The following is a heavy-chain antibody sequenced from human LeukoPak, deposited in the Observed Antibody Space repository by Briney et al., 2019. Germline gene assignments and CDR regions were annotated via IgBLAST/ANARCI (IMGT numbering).Heavy chain of an antibody. CDR3: ARLMVYATFFDY. Sequence: ASVKVSCKASGYTFTSYGISWVRQAPGQGLEWMGWISAYNGNTNYAQKLQGRVTMTTDTSTSTAYMELRSLRSDDTTVYYCARLMVYATFFDYWGQGTLVTVSS. V-gene: IGHV1-18*01. J-gene: IGHJ4*02. CDR2: ISAYNGNT. CDR1: GYTFTSYG. D-gene: IGHD2-8*01.